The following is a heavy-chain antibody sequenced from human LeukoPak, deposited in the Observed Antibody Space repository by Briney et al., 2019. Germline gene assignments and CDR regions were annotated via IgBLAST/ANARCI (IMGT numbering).Heavy chain of an antibody. CDR2: IYYSGRT. CDR1: GDSTSTSNYY. J-gene: IGHJ6*03. D-gene: IGHD3-22*01. CDR3: ARVRRDYYDSSGYYVGGYYYYYMDV. V-gene: IGHV4-39*07. Sequence: PSETLSLTCTVSGDSTSTSNYYWGWIRQSPGKGLQWIASIYYSGRTYYSASLKTRVSISVDTSKNLFSLRLNSVTAADTAVYYCARVRRDYYDSSGYYVGGYYYYYMDVWGKGTTVTVSS.